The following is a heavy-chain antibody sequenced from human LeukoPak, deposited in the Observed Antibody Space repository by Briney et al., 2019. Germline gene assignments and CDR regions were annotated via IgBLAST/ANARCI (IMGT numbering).Heavy chain of an antibody. CDR3: ARFLYSSSGDHDY. Sequence: PGGSLRLSCVASGFAFSSYWLSWVRQAPGKGLEWVANIKQDGSDKYYVDSVKGRFTISRDNAKNSLYLQMNSLRAEDTAVYYCARFLYSSSGDHDYWGQGTLVTVSS. V-gene: IGHV3-7*01. CDR1: GFAFSSYW. D-gene: IGHD6-6*01. CDR2: IKQDGSDK. J-gene: IGHJ4*02.